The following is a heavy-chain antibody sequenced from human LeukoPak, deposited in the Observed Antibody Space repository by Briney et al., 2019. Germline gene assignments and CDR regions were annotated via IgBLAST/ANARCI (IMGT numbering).Heavy chain of an antibody. D-gene: IGHD3-22*01. V-gene: IGHV4-4*02. J-gene: IGHJ4*02. CDR2: IYHSGST. Sequence: PGGSLRLPCATSGFTFSTYAMSWVRQPPGKGLEWIGEIYHSGSTHYNPSLKSRVTISVDKSKNQFSLKVSSVTAADMAVYYCATYYESSGYRFDYWGQGTLATVSS. CDR3: ATYYESSGYRFDY. CDR1: GFTFSTYAM.